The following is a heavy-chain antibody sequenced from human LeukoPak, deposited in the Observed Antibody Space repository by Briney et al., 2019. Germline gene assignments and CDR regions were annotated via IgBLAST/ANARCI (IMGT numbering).Heavy chain of an antibody. CDR1: GGSISSSSYY. CDR2: IYYSGST. Sequence: SETLSLTCTVSGGSISSSSYYWGWIRQPPGKGLEWIGSIYYSGSTYYNPSLKSRVTISVDTSKNRFSLKLSSVTAADTAVYYCARSLGYFDWLLMVDQWGQGTLVTVSS. V-gene: IGHV4-39*01. J-gene: IGHJ4*02. CDR3: ARSLGYFDWLLMVDQ. D-gene: IGHD3-9*01.